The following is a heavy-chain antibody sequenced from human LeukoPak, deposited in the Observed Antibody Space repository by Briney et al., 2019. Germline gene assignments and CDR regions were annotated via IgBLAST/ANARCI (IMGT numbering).Heavy chain of an antibody. CDR1: GFTFSSYG. D-gene: IGHD2-15*01. CDR3: ARPYSHRRLVVAATPPGY. J-gene: IGHJ4*02. V-gene: IGHV3-21*01. Sequence: GGSLRLSCAASGFTFSSYGMNWVRQAPGKGLEWVSSISSSSSYIYYADSVKGRFTISRDNAKNSLYLQMNSLRAEDTAVYYCARPYSHRRLVVAATPPGYWGQGTLVTVSS. CDR2: ISSSSSYI.